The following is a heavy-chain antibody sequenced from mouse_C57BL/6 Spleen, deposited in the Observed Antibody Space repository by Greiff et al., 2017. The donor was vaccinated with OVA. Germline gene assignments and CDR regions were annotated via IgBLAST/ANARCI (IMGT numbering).Heavy chain of an antibody. CDR3: ARWDHYSNPY. D-gene: IGHD2-5*01. V-gene: IGHV1-82*01. CDR1: GYAFSSSW. J-gene: IGHJ2*01. CDR2: IYPGDGDT. Sequence: QVQLQQSGPELVKPGASVKISCKASGYAFSSSWLNWVKQRPGKGLEWIGRIYPGDGDTNYNGKFKGKATLTADKSSRTAYMQLSRLTSEDSAVYFCARWDHYSNPYWGQGTTLTVSS.